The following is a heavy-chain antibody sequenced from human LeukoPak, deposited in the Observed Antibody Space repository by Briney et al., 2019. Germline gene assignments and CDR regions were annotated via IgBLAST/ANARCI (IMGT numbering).Heavy chain of an antibody. CDR1: GCTFSISG. V-gene: IGHV3-30*03. CDR3: ATAQSLPDLDY. J-gene: IGHJ4*02. Sequence: GGSLRLSCASSGCTFSISGIHWLRQAPGKGLEWVAVISYDGSNKYYADSVKGRFTISKCNSKNTLYLQMNSLRGQDCVVYYCATAQSLPDLDYWGQGTLVTVYS. D-gene: IGHD3-16*02. CDR2: ISYDGSNK.